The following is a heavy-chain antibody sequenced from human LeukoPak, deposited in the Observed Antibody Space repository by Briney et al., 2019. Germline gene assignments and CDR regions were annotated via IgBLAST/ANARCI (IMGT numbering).Heavy chain of an antibody. CDR3: AKEEDENGDYDGDY. CDR1: GSTFSSYA. D-gene: IGHD4-17*01. V-gene: IGHV3-23*01. J-gene: IGHJ4*02. CDR2: ISGSGGST. Sequence: PGGSLRLSCAASGSTFSSYAMSWVRQAPGKGLEWVSAISGSGGSTYYADSVKGRFTISRDNSKNTLYLQMNSLRAEGTAVYYCAKEEDENGDYDGDYWGQGTLVTVSS.